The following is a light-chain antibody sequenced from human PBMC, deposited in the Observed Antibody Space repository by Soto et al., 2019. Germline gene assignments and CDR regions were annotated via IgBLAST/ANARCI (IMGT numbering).Light chain of an antibody. Sequence: QSALTQPPSASGSPGQSVTISCTGTSSDVGGYNFVSWYQHHPGKAPKLIIYEVTKRPSGVPDRFSGSKSGNTASLTVSGLQAEDEADYYCSSYAGSNHYVFGTGTKLTVL. V-gene: IGLV2-8*01. CDR1: SSDVGGYNF. CDR2: EVT. J-gene: IGLJ1*01. CDR3: SSYAGSNHYV.